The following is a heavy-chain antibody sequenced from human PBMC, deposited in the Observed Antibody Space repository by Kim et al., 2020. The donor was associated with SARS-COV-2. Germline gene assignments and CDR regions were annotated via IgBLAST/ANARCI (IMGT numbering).Heavy chain of an antibody. J-gene: IGHJ6*02. CDR1: GFTFSNAW. Sequence: GGSLRLSCAASGFTFSNAWMSWVRQAPGKGLEWVGRIKSKTDGGTTDYAAPVKGRFTISRDDSKNTLYLQMNSLKTEDTAVYYCTTVWFGELLDSYYYYGMDVWGQGTTVTVSS. V-gene: IGHV3-15*01. CDR2: IKSKTDGGTT. CDR3: TTVWFGELLDSYYYYGMDV. D-gene: IGHD3-10*01.